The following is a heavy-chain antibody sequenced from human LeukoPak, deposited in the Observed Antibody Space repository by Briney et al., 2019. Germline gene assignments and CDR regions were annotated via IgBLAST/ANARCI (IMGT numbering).Heavy chain of an antibody. V-gene: IGHV1-18*01. CDR1: GYTFTSYG. J-gene: IGHJ4*02. Sequence: ASVRVSCKASGYTFTSYGINWVRQAPGQGLEWMGWISAYNGDTNYAHNFKDRVNVTTDPSTSTTYMELRSLRSDDTALYSCARARLPHAYFDNWGQGTLVTVSS. CDR2: ISAYNGDT. CDR3: ARARLPHAYFDN.